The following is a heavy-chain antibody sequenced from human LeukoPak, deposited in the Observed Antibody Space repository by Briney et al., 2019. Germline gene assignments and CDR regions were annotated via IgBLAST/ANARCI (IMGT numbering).Heavy chain of an antibody. D-gene: IGHD2-15*01. Sequence: SETLSLTCAVSGGPISSSHWWSWVRQPPGKGLEWIGEIYHSGSTNYNPSLKSRVTLSVDNSKNQFSLKLHSVTAADAAVYYCARGGNCSGGSCYSDRGWFDAWGQGSLVTVSS. CDR2: IYHSGST. CDR3: ARGGNCSGGSCYSDRGWFDA. V-gene: IGHV4-4*02. J-gene: IGHJ5*02. CDR1: GGPISSSHW.